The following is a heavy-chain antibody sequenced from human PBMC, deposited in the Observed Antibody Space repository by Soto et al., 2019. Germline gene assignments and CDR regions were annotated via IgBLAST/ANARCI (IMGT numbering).Heavy chain of an antibody. D-gene: IGHD1-1*01. V-gene: IGHV4-34*01. CDR3: ARPVLFYYYFDY. Sequence: SETLSLTCAVYGGSFSGYYWSWIRQPPGKGLEWIGEINHSGSTNYNPSLKSRVTISVDTSKNQFSLKLSSVTAADTAVYYCARPVLFYYYFDYWGQGTLVTVSS. J-gene: IGHJ4*02. CDR2: INHSGST. CDR1: GGSFSGYY.